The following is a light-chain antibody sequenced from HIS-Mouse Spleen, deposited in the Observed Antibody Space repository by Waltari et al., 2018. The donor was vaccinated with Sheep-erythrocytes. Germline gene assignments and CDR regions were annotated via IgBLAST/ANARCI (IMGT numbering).Light chain of an antibody. CDR2: DDS. CDR1: NIGSKS. CDR3: QVWDSSSDPVV. Sequence: SYVLTQPPSVSVAPGQTARITCGGNNIGSKSVHWYQQKPGQAPGLVVYDDSDRPSAIPERFSGSNAGNTATLTISRVEAGDEADYYCQVWDSSSDPVVFGGGTKLTVL. J-gene: IGLJ2*01. V-gene: IGLV3-21*02.